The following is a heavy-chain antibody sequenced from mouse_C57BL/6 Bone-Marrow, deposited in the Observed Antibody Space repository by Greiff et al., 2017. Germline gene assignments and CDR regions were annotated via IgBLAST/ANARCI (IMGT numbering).Heavy chain of an antibody. D-gene: IGHD1-1*01. CDR2: IDPSDSYT. CDR1: GYTFTSYW. J-gene: IGHJ1*03. V-gene: IGHV1-69*01. Sequence: QVQLQQPGAELVMPGASVKLSCKASGYTFTSYWMHWVKQRTGQGLEWIGEIDPSDSYTNYNQKFKGKSTLTVDKSSSTAYMQLISLTSEYSAVYYCARGYYYGSSSNWYFDVWGTGTTVTVSS. CDR3: ARGYYYGSSSNWYFDV.